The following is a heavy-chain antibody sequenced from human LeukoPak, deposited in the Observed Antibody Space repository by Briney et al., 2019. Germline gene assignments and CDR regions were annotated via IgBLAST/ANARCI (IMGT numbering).Heavy chain of an antibody. J-gene: IGHJ3*02. D-gene: IGHD5-18*01. CDR2: IYYSGST. Sequence: SETLSLTCTVSGGSISSYYWSWIRQPPGKGLEWIGYIYYSGSTNYNPSLKSRVTISVDTSKNQSSLKLSSVTAADTAVYYCAREGGLQLWLKKGAFDIWGQGTMVTVSS. V-gene: IGHV4-59*01. CDR3: AREGGLQLWLKKGAFDI. CDR1: GGSISSYY.